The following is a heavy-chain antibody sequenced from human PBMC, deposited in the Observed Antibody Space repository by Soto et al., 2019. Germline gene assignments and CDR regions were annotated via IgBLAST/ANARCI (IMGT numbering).Heavy chain of an antibody. J-gene: IGHJ6*03. CDR1: GYTFTSYV. CDR3: ARAIAARRDYYYYDMDV. D-gene: IGHD6-6*01. Sequence: ASVKVSCKASGYTFTSYVISWVRQAPGQGLEWMGWISAYNGNTNDAQKLQGRVTMTTDTSTSTADMELRSLRADDAAVYDCARAIAARRDYYYYDMDVWGKGTTVTVSS. CDR2: ISAYNGNT. V-gene: IGHV1-18*01.